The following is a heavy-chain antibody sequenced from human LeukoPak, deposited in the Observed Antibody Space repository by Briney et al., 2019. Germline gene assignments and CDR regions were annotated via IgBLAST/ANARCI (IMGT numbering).Heavy chain of an antibody. V-gene: IGHV4-4*02. CDR2: IYHSGST. CDR3: ARGQYYYDSSGDPLLYAFDI. Sequence: PSETLSLTCAVSGGSISSSNWWSWVRQPPGKGLEWIGEIYHSGSTNYNPSLKSRVTISVDKSKNQFSLKLSSVTAADTAVYYCARGQYYYDSSGDPLLYAFDIWGQGTMVTVSS. J-gene: IGHJ3*02. D-gene: IGHD3-22*01. CDR1: GGSISSSNW.